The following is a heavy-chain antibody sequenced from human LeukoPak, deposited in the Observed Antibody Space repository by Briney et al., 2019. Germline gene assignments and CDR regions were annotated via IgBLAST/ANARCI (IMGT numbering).Heavy chain of an antibody. D-gene: IGHD3-10*01. Sequence: SVKVSCKASGGTFSSYAISWVRQAPGQGLEWMGGIIPIFGTANYAQKFQGRVTITADKSTSTAYMELSSLRSEDTAVYYCARQENYYGSGSSRYYDYWGQGTLVTVSS. V-gene: IGHV1-69*06. J-gene: IGHJ4*02. CDR3: ARQENYYGSGSSRYYDY. CDR2: IIPIFGTA. CDR1: GGTFSSYA.